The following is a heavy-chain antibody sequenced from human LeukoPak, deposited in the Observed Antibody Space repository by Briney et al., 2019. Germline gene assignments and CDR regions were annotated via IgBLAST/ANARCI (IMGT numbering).Heavy chain of an antibody. CDR1: GNSFTSYW. D-gene: IGHD2-15*01. Sequence: GESLKISCKGSGNSFTSYWIGCVRQMPGKGLEWMGIIYPGDSDTGYSPSFQGQVTISADKSISTAYLQWSSLKASDTGMYYCASWWEVVAGTFGAFDIWCQVTMVTVSS. CDR2: IYPGDSDT. J-gene: IGHJ3*02. V-gene: IGHV5-51*01. CDR3: ASWWEVVAGTFGAFDI.